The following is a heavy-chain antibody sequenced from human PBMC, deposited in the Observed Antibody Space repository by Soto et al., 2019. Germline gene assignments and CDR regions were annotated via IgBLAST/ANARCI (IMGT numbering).Heavy chain of an antibody. J-gene: IGHJ4*02. CDR3: ARTDCSGGSCYADY. V-gene: IGHV4-59*08. CDR2: IYYSGST. Sequence: SETLSLTCTVSGGSISSHYWSWVRQSPGKGLEWIGYIYYSGSTNYNPSLKSRVTISVDTSKNQFSLKLSSVTAADTAVYYCARTDCSGGSCYADYWGQGTLVTVSS. D-gene: IGHD2-15*01. CDR1: GGSISSHY.